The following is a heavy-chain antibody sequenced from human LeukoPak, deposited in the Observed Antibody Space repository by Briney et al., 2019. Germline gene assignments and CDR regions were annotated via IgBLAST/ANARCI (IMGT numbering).Heavy chain of an antibody. CDR1: GGSISSTSYF. D-gene: IGHD2-2*01. CDR2: IYYSGTT. V-gene: IGHV4-39*01. Sequence: SETLSLTCTVSGGSISSTSYFWDWIRQPPGKGLEWIGSIYYSGTTYYNPSLKSRVTISVDTSKNQFSLKLSSVTAADTAVYYCARHCSSTSCSGDAFDIWDQGTMVTVSS. CDR3: ARHCSSTSCSGDAFDI. J-gene: IGHJ3*02.